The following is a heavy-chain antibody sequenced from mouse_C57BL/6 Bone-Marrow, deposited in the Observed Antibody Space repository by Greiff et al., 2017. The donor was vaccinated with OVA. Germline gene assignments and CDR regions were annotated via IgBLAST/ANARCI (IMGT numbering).Heavy chain of an antibody. Sequence: VQLQQSGAELARPGASVKMSCKASGYTFTSYTMHWVKQRPGKGLEWIGYINPSSGYTKYNQKFKDKATLTADKYSSTAYMQLRSLTSEDSAVYYCARGKLRLLDYWGQGTTLTVSS. J-gene: IGHJ2*01. D-gene: IGHD3-2*02. V-gene: IGHV1-4*01. CDR1: GYTFTSYT. CDR3: ARGKLRLLDY. CDR2: INPSSGYT.